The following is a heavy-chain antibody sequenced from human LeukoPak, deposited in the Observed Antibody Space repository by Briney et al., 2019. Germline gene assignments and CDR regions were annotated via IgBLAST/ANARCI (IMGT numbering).Heavy chain of an antibody. V-gene: IGHV3-15*01. CDR3: VAREA. J-gene: IGHJ5*02. CDR2: IKSKPDGGTT. CDR1: GFTVSDAW. Sequence: GGSLRLSCAASGFTVSDAWMHWVRQAPGGGLEWVGRIKSKPDGGTTDYAAPVKGRFTISRDESESALYLQVSSLTTDDTAVYYCVAREAWGQGTLVTVSS.